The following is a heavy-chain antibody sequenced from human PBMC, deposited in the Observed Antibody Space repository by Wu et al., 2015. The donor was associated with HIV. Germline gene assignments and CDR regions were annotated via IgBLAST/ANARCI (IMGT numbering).Heavy chain of an antibody. D-gene: IGHD6-13*01. Sequence: QVQLVQSGAEVKKPGASVKVSCKASGYTFTSYYMHWVRQAPGQGLEWMGIINPSGGSTSYAQKFQGRVTMTRDTSTSTVYMELSSLRSEDTAVYYCAREPTGYSSSWYLDYWGQGTLVTVSS. J-gene: IGHJ4*02. V-gene: IGHV1-46*03. CDR2: INPSGGST. CDR3: AREPTGYSSSWYLDY. CDR1: GYTFTSYY.